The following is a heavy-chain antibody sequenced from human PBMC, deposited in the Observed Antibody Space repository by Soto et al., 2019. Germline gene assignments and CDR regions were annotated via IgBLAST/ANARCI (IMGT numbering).Heavy chain of an antibody. Sequence: SETLSLTCTVSGGSISSYYWSWIRQPPGKGLEWIGYIYYSGSTNYNPSLKSRVTISVDTSKNQFSLKLSSVTAADTAVYYCARLTYNWNYDGSFDPWGQGTLVTVSS. J-gene: IGHJ5*02. D-gene: IGHD1-7*01. CDR3: ARLTYNWNYDGSFDP. CDR2: IYYSGST. V-gene: IGHV4-59*01. CDR1: GGSISSYY.